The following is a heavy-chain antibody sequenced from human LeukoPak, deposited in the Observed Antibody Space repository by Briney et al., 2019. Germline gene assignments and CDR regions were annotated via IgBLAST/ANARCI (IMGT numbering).Heavy chain of an antibody. CDR2: IYHSGST. D-gene: IGHD4-17*01. Sequence: PSGTLSLTCAVSGGSISSRNWWSWVRQPPGKGLEWIGDIYHSGSTNYNPSLKTRVTISVDKSKNQFSLKLSSVTAADTAVYYCARASHDYGDYSHFDYWGQGTLVTVSS. V-gene: IGHV4-4*02. CDR1: GGSISSRNW. CDR3: ARASHDYGDYSHFDY. J-gene: IGHJ4*02.